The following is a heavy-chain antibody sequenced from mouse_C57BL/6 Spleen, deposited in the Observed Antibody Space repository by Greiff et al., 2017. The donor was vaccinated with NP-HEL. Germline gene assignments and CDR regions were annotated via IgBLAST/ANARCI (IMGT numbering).Heavy chain of an antibody. CDR2: IDPEDGDT. D-gene: IGHD2-4*01. CDR3: TPCYYDYDV. J-gene: IGHJ3*01. CDR1: GFNIKDYY. Sequence: VQLQQSGAELVRPGASVKLSCTASGFNIKDYYMHWVKQRPEQGLEWIGRIDPEDGDTEYAPKFQGKATMTADTSSNTAYLQRSSLTSEDTAVYYCTPCYYDYDVWGQGTLVTVSA. V-gene: IGHV14-1*01.